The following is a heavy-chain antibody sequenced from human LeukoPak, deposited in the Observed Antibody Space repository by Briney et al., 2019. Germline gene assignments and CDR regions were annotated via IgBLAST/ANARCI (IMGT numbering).Heavy chain of an antibody. V-gene: IGHV3-23*01. CDR2: ITTGDGNT. CDR1: GFTFSSYT. Sequence: PGGSLRLSCTASGFTFSSYTMTWVRQAPGKGLKWVSTITTGDGNTYYADSVRGRFTISRDNSKNTLYLQMNSLRAEDTAVYYCARTGYGAWLRFGYYGMDVWGQGTTVTVSS. CDR3: ARTGYGAWLRFGYYGMDV. J-gene: IGHJ6*02. D-gene: IGHD5-12*01.